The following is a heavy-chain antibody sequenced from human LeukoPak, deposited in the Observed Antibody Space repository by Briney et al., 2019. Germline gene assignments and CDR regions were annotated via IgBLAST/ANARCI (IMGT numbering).Heavy chain of an antibody. V-gene: IGHV3-21*01. J-gene: IGHJ4*02. Sequence: RPGGSLRLSCAASGFTFSSYSMNWVRQAPGKGLEWVSSISSSSSYIYYADSVKGRFTISRDNAKNSLYLQMNSLRAEDTAVYYCAKDLIDFWSGYYYYFDYWGQGTLVTVSS. CDR3: AKDLIDFWSGYYYYFDY. CDR1: GFTFSSYS. CDR2: ISSSSSYI. D-gene: IGHD3-3*01.